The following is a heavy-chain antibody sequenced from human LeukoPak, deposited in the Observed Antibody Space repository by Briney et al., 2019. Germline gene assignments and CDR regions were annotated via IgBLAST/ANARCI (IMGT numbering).Heavy chain of an antibody. D-gene: IGHD3-3*01. J-gene: IGHJ4*02. CDR1: GFTFSSYA. V-gene: IGHV3-23*01. CDR3: AKSASITIFGVVILDY. CDR2: ISGSGGST. Sequence: QPGGSLRLSCAASGFTFSSYAMSWVRQAPGKGLEWVSAISGSGGSTYYADSVKGRFTITRDNSKNTLYLQMNSLRAEDTVVYYCAKSASITIFGVVILDYWGQGTLVTVSS.